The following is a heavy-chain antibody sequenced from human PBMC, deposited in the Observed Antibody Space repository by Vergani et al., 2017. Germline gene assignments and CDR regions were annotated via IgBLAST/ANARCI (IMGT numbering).Heavy chain of an antibody. CDR3: ARGKLGSDY. V-gene: IGHV4-59*01. CDR1: GGSISSYY. J-gene: IGHJ4*02. CDR2: IYYSGST. D-gene: IGHD7-27*01. Sequence: QVQLQESGPGLVKPSETLSLTCTVSGGSISSYYWSWIRQPPGKGLEWIGYIYYSGSTNYNPSLKGRVTITVDTSKNKFSLKLSSVPAANTAVYYCARGKLGSDYWGQGTLVTVSS.